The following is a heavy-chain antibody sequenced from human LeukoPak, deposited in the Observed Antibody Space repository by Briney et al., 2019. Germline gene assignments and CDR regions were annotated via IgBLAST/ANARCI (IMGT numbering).Heavy chain of an antibody. J-gene: IGHJ4*02. CDR1: GYSISSGYY. CDR2: IYYSGST. V-gene: IGHV4-38-2*02. CDR3: ARVARSSFS. Sequence: SETLSLTCTVSGYSISSGYYWGWVRQPPGKGLEWIGSIYYSGSTSYNPSLKSRVTISVDTSKNQFSLKLSSVTAADTAVYYCARVARSSFSWGQGTLVTVSS. D-gene: IGHD6-13*01.